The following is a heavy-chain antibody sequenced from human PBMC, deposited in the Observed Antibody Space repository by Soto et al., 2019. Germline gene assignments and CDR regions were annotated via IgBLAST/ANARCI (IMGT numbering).Heavy chain of an antibody. CDR1: GFTFSSYA. D-gene: IGHD3-10*01. CDR3: AKASRIITMVRGVIIPGFDY. CDR2: ISGSGGST. J-gene: IGHJ4*02. V-gene: IGHV3-23*01. Sequence: GGSLRLSCAASGFTFSSYAMSWVRQAPGKGLEWVSAISGSGGSTYYADSVKGRFTISRDNSKNTLYLQMNSLRAEDTAVYYCAKASRIITMVRGVIIPGFDYWGQGTLVTVSS.